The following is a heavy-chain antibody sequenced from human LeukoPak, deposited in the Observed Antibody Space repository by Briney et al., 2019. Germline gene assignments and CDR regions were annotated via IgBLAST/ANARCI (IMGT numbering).Heavy chain of an antibody. CDR3: ARVNGAEAFDI. V-gene: IGHV7-4-1*02. CDR2: INTNTGNP. J-gene: IGHJ3*02. CDR1: GYTFTNYG. Sequence: ASVKVSCKASGYTFTNYGISWVRQAPGQGLEWMGWINTNTGNPTYAQGFTGRFVFSLDTSVSTAYLQISSLKAEDTAVYYCARVNGAEAFDIWGQGTMVTVSS. D-gene: IGHD2-8*01.